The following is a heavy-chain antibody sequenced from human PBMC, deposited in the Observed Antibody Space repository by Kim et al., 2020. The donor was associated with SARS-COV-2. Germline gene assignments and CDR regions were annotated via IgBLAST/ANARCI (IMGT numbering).Heavy chain of an antibody. J-gene: IGHJ4*01. CDR1: GGSISSSSYY. CDR2: IYYSGST. V-gene: IGHV4-39*07. D-gene: IGHD1-26*01. CDR3: ARGSLSWEPFDH. Sequence: SETLSLTCTVSGGSISSSSYYWGWIRQPPGKGLEWIGSIYYSGSTYYNPSLKSRVTISVDTSKNQFSLKLSSVTAADTAVYYCARGSLSWEPFDHWGQGT.